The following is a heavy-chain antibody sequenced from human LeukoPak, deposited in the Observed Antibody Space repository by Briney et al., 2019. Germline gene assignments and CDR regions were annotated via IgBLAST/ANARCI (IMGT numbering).Heavy chain of an antibody. D-gene: IGHD1-26*01. CDR2: IVVGSGNT. V-gene: IGHV1-58*01. Sequence: ASVKVSCKASGFTFTSSAVQWVRQARGQRLEWIGWIVVGSGNTNYAQKFQERVTITRDMSTSTAYMELSSLRSEDTAVYYCAASRWEPAAFDIWGQGTMVTVSS. CDR3: AASRWEPAAFDI. CDR1: GFTFTSSA. J-gene: IGHJ3*02.